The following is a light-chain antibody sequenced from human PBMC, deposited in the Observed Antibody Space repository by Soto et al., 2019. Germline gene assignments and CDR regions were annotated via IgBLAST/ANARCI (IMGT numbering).Light chain of an antibody. CDR3: QQSYSTPRT. V-gene: IGKV1-39*01. CDR1: QSISSY. J-gene: IGKJ1*01. Sequence: DIQMTQYPSSLSASVGDRVTITCRASQSISSYLNWYQQKPGKAPKLLIYAASSLQSGVPSRFSGSGSGTEFTLTSSSLQPDDFATYYCQQSYSTPRTFGQGTKVEIK. CDR2: AAS.